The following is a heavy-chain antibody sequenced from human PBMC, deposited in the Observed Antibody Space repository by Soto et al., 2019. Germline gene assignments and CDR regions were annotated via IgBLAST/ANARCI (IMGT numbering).Heavy chain of an antibody. CDR3: ARPAVGYCSSTSCGYYYMDV. D-gene: IGHD2-2*01. Sequence: ASVKVSCKASGYTFTNYAMHWVRQAPGQRLEWMGWIHAGNGDTKYSPRFQGRVTLTGDTSASTAYMELSSLRSEDTAVYYCARPAVGYCSSTSCGYYYMDVWGKGTTVPVSS. V-gene: IGHV1-3*01. CDR1: GYTFTNYA. CDR2: IHAGNGDT. J-gene: IGHJ6*03.